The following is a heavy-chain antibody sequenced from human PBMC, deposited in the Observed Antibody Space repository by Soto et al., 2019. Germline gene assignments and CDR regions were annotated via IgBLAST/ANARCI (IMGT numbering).Heavy chain of an antibody. CDR2: ISYDGSNK. Sequence: GGSLRLSCAASGFTFSSYGMHWVRQAPGKGLEWVAVISYDGSNKYYADSVKGRFTISRDNSKNTLYLQMNSLRAEDTAVYYCAKDGGYSYGFGYWGQGTLVTVSS. CDR1: GFTFSSYG. D-gene: IGHD5-18*01. J-gene: IGHJ4*02. CDR3: AKDGGYSYGFGY. V-gene: IGHV3-30*18.